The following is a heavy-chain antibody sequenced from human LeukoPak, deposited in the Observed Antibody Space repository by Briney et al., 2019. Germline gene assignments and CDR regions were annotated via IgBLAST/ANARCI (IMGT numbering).Heavy chain of an antibody. CDR3: ARDVHDFWSGHRTNWFDP. J-gene: IGHJ5*02. V-gene: IGHV3-33*01. Sequence: PGGSLRLSCAASGFTFSSYGMHWVRQAPGKGLEWVAVIWYDGSNKYYADSVNGRFTISRDNSKNTLYLQMNSLRAEDTAVYYCARDVHDFWSGHRTNWFDPWGQGTLVTVSS. D-gene: IGHD3-3*01. CDR2: IWYDGSNK. CDR1: GFTFSSYG.